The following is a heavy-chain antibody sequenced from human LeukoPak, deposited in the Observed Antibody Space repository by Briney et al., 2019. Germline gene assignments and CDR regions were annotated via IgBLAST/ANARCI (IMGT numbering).Heavy chain of an antibody. CDR2: IWYDGSNK. CDR3: ARTKDYNWFDP. V-gene: IGHV3-33*01. J-gene: IGHJ5*02. CDR1: GFTFSSYG. Sequence: PGGSLRLSCAASGFTFSSYGMHWVRQAPGKGLEWVAVIWYDGSNKYYADSVKGRFTISRDNSKNTLYLQMNSLRAADTAVYYCARTKDYNWFDPWGQGTLVTVSS.